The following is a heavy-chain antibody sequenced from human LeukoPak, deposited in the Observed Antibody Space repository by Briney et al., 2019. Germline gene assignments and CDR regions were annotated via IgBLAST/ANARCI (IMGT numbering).Heavy chain of an antibody. CDR2: ISYDGSNK. CDR3: ARGRYCSGGTCYSYFHYYGMDV. J-gene: IGHJ6*04. V-gene: IGHV3-30*04. CDR1: GFTFTSYA. D-gene: IGHD2-15*01. Sequence: GRSLRLSCAASGFTFTSYAMHWVRQAPGKGLEWVAVISYDGSNKYYADSVKGQFTISRDNSKNMLYLQMNRLRPEDTAVYYCARGRYCSGGTCYSYFHYYGMDVWGKGTTVAVSS.